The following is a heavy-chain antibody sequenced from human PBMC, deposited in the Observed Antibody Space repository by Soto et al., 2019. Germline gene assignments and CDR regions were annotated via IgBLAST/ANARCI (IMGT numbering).Heavy chain of an antibody. CDR3: AGALNYYNSHPPNV. CDR1: GYTFTSYD. Sequence: ASVKVSCKASGYTFTSYDINWVRQATGQGLEWMGWMNPNSGNTGYAQKFQGRVTMTRNTSISTAYMELSSLRSEDTAVYYCAGALNYYNSHPPNVWGQGTTVTVS. V-gene: IGHV1-8*01. J-gene: IGHJ6*02. D-gene: IGHD3-3*01. CDR2: MNPNSGNT.